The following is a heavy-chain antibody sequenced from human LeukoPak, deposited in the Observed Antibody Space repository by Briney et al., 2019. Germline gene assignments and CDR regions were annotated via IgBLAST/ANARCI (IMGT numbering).Heavy chain of an antibody. D-gene: IGHD3-10*01. Sequence: GGSLRLSCAASGLTFSSYEMNWVRQAPGKGLEWVSYISSSGSTIYYADSVKGRFSVSRDNAKYSLYPQMNSLRAEDTAVYYCARDPFGSRFGELFAPHFDYWGQGTLVTVSS. CDR1: GLTFSSYE. V-gene: IGHV3-48*03. CDR3: ARDPFGSRFGELFAPHFDY. CDR2: ISSSGSTI. J-gene: IGHJ4*02.